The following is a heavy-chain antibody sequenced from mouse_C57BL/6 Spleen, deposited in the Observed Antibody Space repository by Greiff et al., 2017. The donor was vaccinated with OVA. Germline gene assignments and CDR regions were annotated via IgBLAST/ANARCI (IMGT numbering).Heavy chain of an antibody. V-gene: IGHV14-4*01. CDR2: IDPENGDT. D-gene: IGHD3-2*02. J-gene: IGHJ3*01. Sequence: DVKLVESGAELVRPGASVKLSCTASGFNIKDDYMHWVKQRPEQGLEWIGWIDPENGDTEYASKFQGKATITADTSSNTAYLQLSSLTSEDTAVYYCTTDSSGYRAYWGQGTLVTVSA. CDR3: TTDSSGYRAY. CDR1: GFNIKDDY.